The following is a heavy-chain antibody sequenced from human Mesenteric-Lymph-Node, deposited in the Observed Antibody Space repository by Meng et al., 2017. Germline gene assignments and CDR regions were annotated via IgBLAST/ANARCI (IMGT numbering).Heavy chain of an antibody. CDR3: ARVSSGWYLEPYFDY. D-gene: IGHD6-19*01. Sequence: GESLKISCAASGFTFSSYAMHWVRQAPGKGLEWVAVISYDGSNKYYADSVKGRFTISRDNSKNTLYLQMNSLRAEDTAVYYCARVSSGWYLEPYFDYWGQGTLVTVSS. CDR1: GFTFSSYA. J-gene: IGHJ4*02. CDR2: ISYDGSNK. V-gene: IGHV3-30*04.